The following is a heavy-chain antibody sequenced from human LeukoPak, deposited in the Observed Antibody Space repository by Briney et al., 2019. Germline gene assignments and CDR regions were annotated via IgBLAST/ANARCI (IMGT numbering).Heavy chain of an antibody. Sequence: PGRSLRLSCAASRFTFDDYAMHWVRQAPGKGLEWVSGISWNSGSIGYADSVKGRFTISRDNTKNSLYLQMNSLRAEDTAVYYCARGYPEWFGELFSGYYYYYMDVWGKGTTVTISS. CDR1: RFTFDDYA. CDR3: ARGYPEWFGELFSGYYYYYMDV. J-gene: IGHJ6*03. D-gene: IGHD3-10*01. V-gene: IGHV3-9*01. CDR2: ISWNSGSI.